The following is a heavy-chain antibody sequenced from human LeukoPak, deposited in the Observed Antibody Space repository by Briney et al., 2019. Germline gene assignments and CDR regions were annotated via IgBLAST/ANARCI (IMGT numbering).Heavy chain of an antibody. J-gene: IGHJ3*02. CDR1: GGSIISYY. D-gene: IGHD3-22*01. CDR3: ARDWDYYDSSGYYGGNDAFDI. V-gene: IGHV4-39*07. Sequence: SETLSLTCTVSGGSIISYYWGWIRQPPGKGLEWIGSIYYSGSTYYNPSLKSRVTISVDTSKNQFSLKLSSVTAADTAVYYCARDWDYYDSSGYYGGNDAFDIWGQGTMVTVSS. CDR2: IYYSGST.